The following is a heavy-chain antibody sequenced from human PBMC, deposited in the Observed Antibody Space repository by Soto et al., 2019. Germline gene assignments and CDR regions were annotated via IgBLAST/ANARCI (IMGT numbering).Heavy chain of an antibody. CDR2: INAGNGNT. Sequence: SVKASCKASGYTFTSYAMHWVRQAPGQRLEWMGWINAGNGNTKYSQKFQGRVTITRDTSASTAYMELSSLRSEDTAVYYCARDRVNYYDSSGYYGDAFDIWGQGTMVTVSS. CDR1: GYTFTSYA. J-gene: IGHJ3*02. V-gene: IGHV1-3*01. D-gene: IGHD3-22*01. CDR3: ARDRVNYYDSSGYYGDAFDI.